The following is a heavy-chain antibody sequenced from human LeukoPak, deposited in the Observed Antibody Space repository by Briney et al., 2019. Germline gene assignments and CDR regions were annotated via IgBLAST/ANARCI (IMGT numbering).Heavy chain of an antibody. Sequence: ASVKVSCKASGFTFTNYYMHWVRQAPGQGLEWMGLISPTGGSTNYAQKFRGRVTMTRDTSTTTVYMELGSLRSEDTAVYYCAREESGGYFDYWGQGTLVTVSS. J-gene: IGHJ4*02. D-gene: IGHD2-8*02. CDR1: GFTFTNYY. V-gene: IGHV1-46*01. CDR3: AREESGGYFDY. CDR2: ISPTGGST.